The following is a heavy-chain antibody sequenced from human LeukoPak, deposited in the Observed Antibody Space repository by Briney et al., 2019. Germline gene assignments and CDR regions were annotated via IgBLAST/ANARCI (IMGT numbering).Heavy chain of an antibody. CDR2: ISRAGTTI. Sequence: GGSLRLSCAAPGFTFSSYGMNWVRQSPGKGLEWISYISRAGTTIYYADSVKGRFTISRDYAKNSVYLQMDSLRDEDTAVFYCARTYIRGGAPGGYWGQGTLVTVSS. D-gene: IGHD3-10*01. CDR3: ARTYIRGGAPGGY. J-gene: IGHJ4*02. CDR1: GFTFSSYG. V-gene: IGHV3-48*02.